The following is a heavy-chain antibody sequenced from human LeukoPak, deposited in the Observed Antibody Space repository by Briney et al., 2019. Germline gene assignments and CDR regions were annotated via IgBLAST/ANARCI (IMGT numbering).Heavy chain of an antibody. CDR3: ARGPRVVVTATAYNWFDP. D-gene: IGHD2-21*02. Sequence: GESLKISCKGSGYSFTSYWIGWVRQMPGKGLEWMGIIYPGDPDTRYSPSFQGQVTISADKSISTAYLQWSSLKASDTAMYYCARGPRVVVTATAYNWFDPWGQGTLVTVSS. J-gene: IGHJ5*02. V-gene: IGHV5-51*01. CDR1: GYSFTSYW. CDR2: IYPGDPDT.